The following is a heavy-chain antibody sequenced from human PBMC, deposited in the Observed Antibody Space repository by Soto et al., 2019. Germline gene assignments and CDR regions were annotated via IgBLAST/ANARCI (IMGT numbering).Heavy chain of an antibody. CDR3: AQQQLGYWHFDL. CDR2: INPNSGGT. V-gene: IGHV1-2*04. CDR1: GYTFTDFY. D-gene: IGHD6-13*01. Sequence: QVQLVQSGAEVKKPGASVKVSCKASGYTFTDFYIHWVRQAPGQGLEWLGWINPNSGGTNYAQNFQGWVTMTRDTSISTAYMELRTLRSDDTAVYYCAQQQLGYWHFDLWGRGTLVTVSS. J-gene: IGHJ2*01.